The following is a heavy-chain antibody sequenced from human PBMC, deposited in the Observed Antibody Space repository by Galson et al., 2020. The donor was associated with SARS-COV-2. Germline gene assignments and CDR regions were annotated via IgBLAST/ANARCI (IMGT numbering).Heavy chain of an antibody. J-gene: IGHJ3*02. CDR3: ARTYRGVESAFDI. D-gene: IGHD3-10*01. CDR2: ISSSSSYI. Sequence: GESLKISCAASGFTFSSYSMNWVRQAPGKGLEWVSSISSSSSYIYYADSVKGRFTISRDNAKNSLYLQMNSLRAEDTAVYYCARTYRGVESAFDIWGQGTMVTVSS. V-gene: IGHV3-21*01. CDR1: GFTFSSYS.